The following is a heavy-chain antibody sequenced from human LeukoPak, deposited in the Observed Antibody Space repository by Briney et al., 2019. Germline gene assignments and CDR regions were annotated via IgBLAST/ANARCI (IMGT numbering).Heavy chain of an antibody. D-gene: IGHD3-9*01. CDR2: VRYDGSNK. Sequence: GGSLRLSCAASGFRFSSYGMHWVRQAPGKGQEWVAYVRYDGSNKYYSDSVKGRFTISRDNSKNTLYLQMNSLRAEDTAVFYCARVNSTLTGNDYYFDYWGQGTLVTVSS. J-gene: IGHJ4*02. CDR1: GFRFSSYG. CDR3: ARVNSTLTGNDYYFDY. V-gene: IGHV3-30*02.